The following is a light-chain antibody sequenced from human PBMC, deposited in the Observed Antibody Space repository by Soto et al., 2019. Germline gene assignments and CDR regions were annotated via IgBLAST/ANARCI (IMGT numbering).Light chain of an antibody. CDR2: LTSGGRH. Sequence: QPVLTQSPSASASLGASVKLTCTLSSGHSSYAIAWHQQQPEKGPRYLMKLTSGGRHSKGDGIPDRFSGSSSGAERYLTIPSLQSEDEADYYCQTWGNGLVVFGGGTKLTVL. CDR1: SGHSSYA. CDR3: QTWGNGLVV. V-gene: IGLV4-69*02. J-gene: IGLJ2*01.